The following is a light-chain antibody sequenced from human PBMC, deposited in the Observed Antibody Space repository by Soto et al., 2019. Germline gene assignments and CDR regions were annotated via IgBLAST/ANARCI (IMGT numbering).Light chain of an antibody. CDR1: QSVSNNY. V-gene: IGKV3-20*01. CDR2: GAS. Sequence: EIVLTQSPGTLSLSPGERATLSCRASQSVSNNYLAWYQQNPGQAPRLLIYGASSRATGIPDRFSGSGSGTDFTLTISRLEPEDFVVYYCQHYGSSPRTFGLGTKVEIK. CDR3: QHYGSSPRT. J-gene: IGKJ1*01.